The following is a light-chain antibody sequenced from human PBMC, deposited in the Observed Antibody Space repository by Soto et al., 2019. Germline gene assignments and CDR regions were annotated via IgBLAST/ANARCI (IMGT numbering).Light chain of an antibody. CDR2: KAS. J-gene: IGKJ2*01. Sequence: DIQMTQSPSTLSASVGDRVTITCRASQSISSWLAWYQQKPGKAPNLLIYKASNLESGVPSRFXGXQSGTEXXXXXXXXXPDDFATYYXXQYNSYSLYTFGQGTKLDIK. V-gene: IGKV1-5*03. CDR1: QSISSW. CDR3: XQYNSYSLYT.